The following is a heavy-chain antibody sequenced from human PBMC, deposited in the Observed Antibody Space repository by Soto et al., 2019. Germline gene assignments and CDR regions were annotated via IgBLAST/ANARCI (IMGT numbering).Heavy chain of an antibody. V-gene: IGHV1-69*02. D-gene: IGHD5-18*01. CDR3: ASPTEIQLWYRFDY. J-gene: IGHJ4*02. CDR2: IIPILGIA. CDR1: GGTFSSYT. Sequence: SVKVSCKASGGTFSSYTISWVRQAPGQGLEWMGRIIPILGIANYAQKFQGRVTITADKSTSTAYMELSSLRSEDTAVYYCASPTEIQLWYRFDYWGQGTLVTVSS.